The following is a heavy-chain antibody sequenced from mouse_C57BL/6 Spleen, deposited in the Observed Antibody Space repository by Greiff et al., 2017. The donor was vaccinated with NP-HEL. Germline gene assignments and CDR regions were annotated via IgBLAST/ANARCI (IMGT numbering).Heavy chain of an antibody. J-gene: IGHJ2*01. CDR3: TRVHGSSYDYFDY. Sequence: EVKLQESGEGLVKPGGSLKLSCAASGFTFSSYAMSWVRQTPEKRLEWVAYISSGGDYIYYADTVKGRFTISRDNARNTLYLQMSSLKSEDTAMYYCTRVHGSSYDYFDYWGQGTTLTVSS. V-gene: IGHV5-9-1*02. CDR1: GFTFSSYA. CDR2: ISSGGDYI. D-gene: IGHD1-1*01.